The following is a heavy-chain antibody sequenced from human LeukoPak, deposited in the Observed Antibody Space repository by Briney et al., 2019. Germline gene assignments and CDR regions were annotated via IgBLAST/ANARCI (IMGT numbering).Heavy chain of an antibody. CDR1: GFTFSSYG. V-gene: IGHV3-30*03. CDR3: ATDGVGVLPGDVFDG. Sequence: GRSLRLSCAASGFTFSSYGMHWVRQAPGKGLEWVAVISYDGSNKYYADSVKGRFTFSRDNAKNSLYLQMNSLRAEDTAVYYCATDGVGVLPGDVFDGWGQGTMVTVSS. CDR2: ISYDGSNK. D-gene: IGHD1-26*01. J-gene: IGHJ3*01.